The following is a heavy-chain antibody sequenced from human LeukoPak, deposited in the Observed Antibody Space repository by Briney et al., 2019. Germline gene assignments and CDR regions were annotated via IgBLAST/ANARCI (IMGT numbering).Heavy chain of an antibody. CDR1: GGTFSSYA. V-gene: IGHV1-69*04. D-gene: IGHD1-26*01. J-gene: IGHJ4*02. Sequence: SVKVSCKASGGTFSSYAISWVRQAPGQGLEWMGRIIPIFGIANYAQKFQGRVTITADKSTSTAYMELSSLRSEDTAVYYCARAGSGSYYHFDYWGQGTLVTVSS. CDR2: IIPIFGIA. CDR3: ARAGSGSYYHFDY.